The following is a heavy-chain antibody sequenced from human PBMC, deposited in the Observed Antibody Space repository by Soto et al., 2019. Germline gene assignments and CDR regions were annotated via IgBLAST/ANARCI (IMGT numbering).Heavy chain of an antibody. D-gene: IGHD6-19*01. CDR2: INPSGGST. V-gene: IGHV1-46*01. CDR3: ARDRGGSSGWYRDFDY. J-gene: IGHJ4*02. CDR1: GYTFTSYY. Sequence: QVQLVQSGAEVKKPGASVKVSCKASGYTFTSYYMHWVRQAPGQGLEWMGIINPSGGSTSYAQKFQGRVTMTRDTSTSTVYMELSSLRSEDTAVYYCARDRGGSSGWYRDFDYWGQGTLVTVSS.